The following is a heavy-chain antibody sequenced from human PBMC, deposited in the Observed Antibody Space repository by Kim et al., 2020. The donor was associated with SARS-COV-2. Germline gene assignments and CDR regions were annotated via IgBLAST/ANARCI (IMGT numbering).Heavy chain of an antibody. J-gene: IGHJ4*02. CDR2: T. CDR3: ARGIGELTLDY. V-gene: IGHV1-18*01. D-gene: IGHD3-10*01. Sequence: TNYAQSFQGRVTMTTDTSTSTAYMDLRSLRSDDTAVYYCARGIGELTLDYWGQGTLVTVSS.